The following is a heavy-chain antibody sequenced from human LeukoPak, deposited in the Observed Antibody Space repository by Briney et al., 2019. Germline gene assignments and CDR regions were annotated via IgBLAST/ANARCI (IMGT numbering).Heavy chain of an antibody. J-gene: IGHJ4*02. Sequence: ASVKVSCKASGYTFTSYGISWVRQAPGQGLEWMGWISAYNGNTNYAQKLQGRVTMTTDTSTSTAYMELRSLRSDDTAVYYCARDQSIAAAGTSDYWGQGTLVTVSS. D-gene: IGHD6-13*01. CDR2: ISAYNGNT. V-gene: IGHV1-18*01. CDR1: GYTFTSYG. CDR3: ARDQSIAAAGTSDY.